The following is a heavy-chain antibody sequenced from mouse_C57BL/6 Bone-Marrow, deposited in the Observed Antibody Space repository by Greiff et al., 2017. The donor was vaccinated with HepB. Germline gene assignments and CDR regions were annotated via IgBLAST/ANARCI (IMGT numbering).Heavy chain of an antibody. V-gene: IGHV1-55*01. CDR2: IYPGSGST. CDR1: GYTFTSYW. Sequence: VQLQQSGAELVKPGASVKMSCKASGYTFTSYWITWVKQRPGQGLEWIGDIYPGSGSTNYNEKFKSKATLTVDTSSSTAYMQLSSLTSEDSAVYYCAREGHDGPYYYAMDYWGQGTSVTVSS. CDR3: AREGHDGPYYYAMDY. J-gene: IGHJ4*01. D-gene: IGHD2-3*01.